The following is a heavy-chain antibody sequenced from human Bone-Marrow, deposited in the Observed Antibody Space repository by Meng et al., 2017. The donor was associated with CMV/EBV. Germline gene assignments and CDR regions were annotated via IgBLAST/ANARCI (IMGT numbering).Heavy chain of an antibody. D-gene: IGHD1-1*01. CDR2: ISSSSSYI. CDR3: ARDGLEPHDY. CDR1: GFTFSSYS. Sequence: GESLKISCAASGFTFSSYSMNWVRQAPGKGLEWVSSISSSSSYIYYADSVKGRFTISRDNAKNSLYLQMNSLRAEDTAVHYCARDGLEPHDYWGQGTLVTVSS. J-gene: IGHJ4*02. V-gene: IGHV3-21*01.